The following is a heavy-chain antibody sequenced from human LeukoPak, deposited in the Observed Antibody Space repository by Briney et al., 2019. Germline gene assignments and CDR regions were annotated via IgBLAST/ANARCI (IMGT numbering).Heavy chain of an antibody. D-gene: IGHD3-9*01. CDR1: GYTFTSYG. CDR2: IGAYNGNT. V-gene: IGHV1-18*01. Sequence: GASVKVSCKASGYTFTSYGISWVRQAPGQGLEWMGWIGAYNGNTNYAQKLQGRVTMTTDTSTSTAYMELRSLRSDDTAVYYCARSPPRYFDWGMTYYFDYWGQGTLVTVSS. CDR3: ARSPPRYFDWGMTYYFDY. J-gene: IGHJ4*02.